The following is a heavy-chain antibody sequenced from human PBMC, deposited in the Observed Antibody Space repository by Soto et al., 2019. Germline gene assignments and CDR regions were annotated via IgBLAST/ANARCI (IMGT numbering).Heavy chain of an antibody. CDR1: GYTFTSYA. D-gene: IGHD3-16*02. V-gene: IGHV1-3*01. CDR2: INAGNGNT. J-gene: IGHJ6*02. CDR3: ARDLSSYYYYYGMDV. Sequence: QVQLVQSGGEVKKPGASVKVSCKASGYTFTSYAMHWVRQAPGQRLEWMGWINAGNGNTKYSQKFQGRVTITRDTSASTAYMELSSLRSEDTAVYYCARDLSSYYYYYGMDVWGQGTTVTVSS.